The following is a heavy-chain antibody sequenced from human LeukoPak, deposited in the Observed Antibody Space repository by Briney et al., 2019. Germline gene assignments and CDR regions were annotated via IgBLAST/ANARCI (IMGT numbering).Heavy chain of an antibody. CDR1: GYSISSGYY. J-gene: IGHJ6*03. CDR3: ARVNWNYYYCMDV. Sequence: SETLSLTCTVSGYSISSGYYWGWIRQPPGKGLEWIGSIYHSGSTYYNPSLKSRVTISVDTSKNQFSLKLSSVTAADTAVYYCARVNWNYYYCMDVWGKGTTVTVSS. V-gene: IGHV4-38-2*02. D-gene: IGHD1-1*01. CDR2: IYHSGST.